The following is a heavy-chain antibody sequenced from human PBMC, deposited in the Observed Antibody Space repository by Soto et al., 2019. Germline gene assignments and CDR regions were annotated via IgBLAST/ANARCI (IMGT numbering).Heavy chain of an antibody. CDR2: ISYDGGNI. Sequence: QVQLVESGGGVVQPGRSLRLSCAASGFTFSSFGMHWVGQAPAKGLDGVAVISYDGGNIYYADSVKGRFTISRDNSKNTLYLQMNSLRAEDTAVYYCAKDGTSFYYYYGMDVWGQGTTVTVSS. J-gene: IGHJ6*02. V-gene: IGHV3-30*18. CDR1: GFTFSSFG. D-gene: IGHD2-2*01. CDR3: AKDGTSFYYYYGMDV.